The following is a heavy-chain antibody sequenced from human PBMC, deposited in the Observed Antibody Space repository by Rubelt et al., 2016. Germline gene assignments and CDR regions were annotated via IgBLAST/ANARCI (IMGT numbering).Heavy chain of an antibody. CDR1: RFTFSTYG. J-gene: IGHJ4*02. V-gene: IGHV3-33*01. Sequence: QVQLVESGGGVVQPGRSLRLSCVASRFTFSTYGMHWVRQAPGKGLEWVAVIYYDGSNEKYADSVQGRFSISRDNSKNTLYLQMTSLRVEDTAVYYCATLPSAEVPSDYWGQGTLVTVPS. CDR2: IYYDGSNE. D-gene: IGHD2-2*01. CDR3: ATLPSAEVPSDY.